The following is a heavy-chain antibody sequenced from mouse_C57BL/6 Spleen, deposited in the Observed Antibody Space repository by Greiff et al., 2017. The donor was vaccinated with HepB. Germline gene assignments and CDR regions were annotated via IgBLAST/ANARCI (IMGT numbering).Heavy chain of an antibody. D-gene: IGHD2-4*01. CDR3: ARSGYYDYDDYAMDY. J-gene: IGHJ4*01. V-gene: IGHV1-82*01. Sequence: VQLQQSGPELVKPGASVKISCKASGYAFSSSWMNWVKQRPGKGLEWIGRIYPGDGDTNYNGKFKGKATLTADKSSSTAYMQLSSLTSEDSAVYFCARSGYYDYDDYAMDYWGQGISVTVSS. CDR1: GYAFSSSW. CDR2: IYPGDGDT.